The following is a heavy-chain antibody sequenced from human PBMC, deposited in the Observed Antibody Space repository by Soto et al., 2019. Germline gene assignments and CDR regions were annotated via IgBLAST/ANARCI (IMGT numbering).Heavy chain of an antibody. Sequence: GGSLRLSCAASGFTFSSYAMSWVRQAPGKGLEWVSAISGSGGSTYYADSMKGRFTISRDNSKNTLYLQMNSLRAEDTAVYYCAKDRLGDPLWFGELWFDPWGQGTLVTVSS. V-gene: IGHV3-23*01. D-gene: IGHD3-10*01. J-gene: IGHJ5*02. CDR1: GFTFSSYA. CDR3: AKDRLGDPLWFGELWFDP. CDR2: ISGSGGST.